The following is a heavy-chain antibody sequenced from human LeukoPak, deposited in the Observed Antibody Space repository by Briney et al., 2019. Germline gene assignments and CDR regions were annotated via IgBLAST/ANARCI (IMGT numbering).Heavy chain of an antibody. V-gene: IGHV3-74*01. CDR2: INSDGSST. CDR1: GFTFSSYW. CDR3: ARQAAVTGRPFDI. D-gene: IGHD6-19*01. J-gene: IGHJ3*02. Sequence: PGGSLRLSCAASGFTFSSYWMHWVRQAPGRGLVWVSRINSDGSSTSYADSVKGRFTISRDNAKNTLYLQMNSLRAEDTAIYYCARQAAVTGRPFDIWGQGTMVTVSS.